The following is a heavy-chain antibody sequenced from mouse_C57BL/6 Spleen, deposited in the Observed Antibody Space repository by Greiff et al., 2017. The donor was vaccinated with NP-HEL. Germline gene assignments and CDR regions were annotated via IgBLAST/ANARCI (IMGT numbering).Heavy chain of an antibody. CDR1: GYTFTSYG. CDR3: ARWGSSLHYYAMDY. Sequence: QVHVKQSGAELARPGASVKLSCKASGYTFTSYGISWVKQRTGQGLEWIGEIYPRSGNTYYNEKFKGKATLTADKSSSTAYMELRSLTSEDSAVYFCARWGSSLHYYAMDYWGQGTSVTVSS. V-gene: IGHV1-81*01. D-gene: IGHD1-1*01. CDR2: IYPRSGNT. J-gene: IGHJ4*01.